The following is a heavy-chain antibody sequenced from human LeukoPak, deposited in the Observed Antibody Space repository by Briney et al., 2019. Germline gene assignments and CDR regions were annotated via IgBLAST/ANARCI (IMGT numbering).Heavy chain of an antibody. CDR3: ARQAVAGREFDY. Sequence: SETLSLTCTVSGGSISSSSYYWGWIRQPPGKGLEWIGEINHSGSTYYNSSLKSRVTISVDTSKNQFSLKLSSVTAADTALYYCARQAVAGREFDYWGQGTLVTVTS. CDR2: INHSGST. CDR1: GGSISSSSYY. V-gene: IGHV4-39*07. J-gene: IGHJ4*02. D-gene: IGHD6-19*01.